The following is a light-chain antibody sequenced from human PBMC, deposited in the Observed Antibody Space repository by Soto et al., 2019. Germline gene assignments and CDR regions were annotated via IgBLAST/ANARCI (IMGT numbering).Light chain of an antibody. CDR3: QSYDTSLGGYYV. Sequence: QSVLTQPPSASATPGQRVTISCSGSNSNIGTNTVNWYQQLPGTAPRLLIYTNNQRPSGVPQRFSGSKTGTSASLAITGLQAEDEADYYCQSYDTSLGGYYVFGTGTKVTVL. CDR1: NSNIGTNT. CDR2: TNN. V-gene: IGLV1-44*01. J-gene: IGLJ1*01.